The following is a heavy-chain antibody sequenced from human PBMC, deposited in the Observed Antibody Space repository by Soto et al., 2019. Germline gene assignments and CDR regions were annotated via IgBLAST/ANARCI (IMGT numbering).Heavy chain of an antibody. CDR2: IYHSGST. D-gene: IGHD5-12*01. CDR3: ARVRGVATIIYYYGMDV. Sequence: SETLSLTCAVYGGSFSGYYWSWIRQPPGKGLEWIGYIYHSGSTNYNPSLKSRITISVDTSKNQFSLKLSSVTAADTAVYYCARVRGVATIIYYYGMDVWGQGTTVTVSS. V-gene: IGHV4-34*09. CDR1: GGSFSGYY. J-gene: IGHJ6*02.